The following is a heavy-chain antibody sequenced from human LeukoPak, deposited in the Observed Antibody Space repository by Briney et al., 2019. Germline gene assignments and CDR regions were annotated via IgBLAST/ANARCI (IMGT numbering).Heavy chain of an antibody. V-gene: IGHV4-34*01. D-gene: IGHD6-13*01. J-gene: IGHJ4*02. Sequence: WGTLSLTCAVYGGSFSSYYWSWIRQPPGKGLEWMGEINHSGSTNYNPALKSRVTISVDKSKNQFSLKLSSVTAADTAVYYCASGRAAAGVSGADYWGQGTLVTVSS. CDR2: INHSGST. CDR1: GGSFSSYY. CDR3: ASGRAAAGVSGADY.